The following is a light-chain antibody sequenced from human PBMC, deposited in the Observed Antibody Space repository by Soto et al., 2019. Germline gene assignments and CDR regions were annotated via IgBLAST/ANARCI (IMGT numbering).Light chain of an antibody. Sequence: DTQMTQSPSSLSAAIGDKVTISCRATQDIKSYLAWYQQKPGSVPRLLIYAASTLQSGVPSRFSGSGYGTDFTLTISGLQPEDVTTYYCQKYNSAPWSLAKGTKV. J-gene: IGKJ1*01. V-gene: IGKV1-27*01. CDR2: AAS. CDR3: QKYNSAPWS. CDR1: QDIKSY.